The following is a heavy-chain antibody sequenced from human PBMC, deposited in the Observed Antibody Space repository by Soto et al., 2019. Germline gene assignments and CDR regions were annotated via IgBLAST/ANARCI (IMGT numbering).Heavy chain of an antibody. CDR1: GYSIGSGYY. J-gene: IGHJ6*04. CDR3: PRPFDYYGMDV. CDR2: IYHAGSV. V-gene: IGHV4-38-2*01. Sequence: PSETLSLTCDVSGYSIGSGYYWAWIRQSPGKGLEWIGSIYHAGSVYYNPSLNGRVALSMDTSKNHFSLKLTSVTDADTAVYYCPRPFDYYGMDVWGGGTTVNVSS.